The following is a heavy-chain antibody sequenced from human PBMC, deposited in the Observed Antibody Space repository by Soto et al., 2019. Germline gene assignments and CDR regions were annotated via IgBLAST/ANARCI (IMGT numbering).Heavy chain of an antibody. V-gene: IGHV3-30-3*01. D-gene: IGHD2-15*01. J-gene: IGHJ6*02. Sequence: QVQLVESGGGVVQPGRSLRLSCAASGFTFSNYAMYWVRQAPGKGLEWVAVISYDGNNKYYADSVKGRFTISRDNSKNTLYLKMKSLSAEDTAVYYCARAGCDGGTCYTLVGLRYGMDVWGQGTTVTVSS. CDR3: ARAGCDGGTCYTLVGLRYGMDV. CDR2: ISYDGNNK. CDR1: GFTFSNYA.